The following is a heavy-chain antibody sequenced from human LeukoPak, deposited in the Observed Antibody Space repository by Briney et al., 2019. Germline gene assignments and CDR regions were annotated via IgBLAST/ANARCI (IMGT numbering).Heavy chain of an antibody. CDR3: AREAYYYGSGSYYSAYNWFDP. V-gene: IGHV4-34*01. CDR2: INHSGST. D-gene: IGHD3-10*01. Sequence: PSETLSLTCAVYGGSFSGYYWSWIRQPPGKGLEWIGEINHSGSTNYNPSLKSRVTISVDTSKNQFSLKLSSVTAADTAVYYCAREAYYYGSGSYYSAYNWFDPWGQGTLVTVSS. J-gene: IGHJ5*02. CDR1: GGSFSGYY.